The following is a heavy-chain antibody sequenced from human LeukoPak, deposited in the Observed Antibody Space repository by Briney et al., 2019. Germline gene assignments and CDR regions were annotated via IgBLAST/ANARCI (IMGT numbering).Heavy chain of an antibody. CDR1: GDSVSSNIAA. CDR3: ARGVDNYYGSGSYDY. D-gene: IGHD3-10*01. CDR2: TYYRSKWYN. Sequence: SQTLSLTCAISGDSVSSNIAAWNWIRQSPARGLEWRGRTYYRSKWYNDYAVSVKSRIAINSDTSNNQFSLHLNSVTPEDTAVYYCARGVDNYYGSGSYDYWGQGTLVTVSS. J-gene: IGHJ4*02. V-gene: IGHV6-1*01.